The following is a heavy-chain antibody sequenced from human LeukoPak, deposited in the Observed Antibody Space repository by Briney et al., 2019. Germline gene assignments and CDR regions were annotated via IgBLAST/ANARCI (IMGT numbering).Heavy chain of an antibody. Sequence: PSETLSLTCTVSGGSISSSSYYWGWIRQPPGKGLEWIGSIYYSGSTYYNPSLKSRVTISVDTSKNQFSLRLSSVTAADTAVYYCARFGYSSGWTRDYWGQGTLVTVSS. J-gene: IGHJ4*02. V-gene: IGHV4-39*07. D-gene: IGHD6-19*01. CDR1: GGSISSSSYY. CDR3: ARFGYSSGWTRDY. CDR2: IYYSGST.